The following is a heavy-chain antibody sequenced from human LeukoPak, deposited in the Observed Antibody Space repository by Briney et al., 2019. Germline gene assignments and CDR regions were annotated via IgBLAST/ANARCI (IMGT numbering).Heavy chain of an antibody. CDR1: GGSISSGSYY. CDR3: ARQKQGGYGSGSYYYFYYYMDV. J-gene: IGHJ6*03. D-gene: IGHD3-10*01. Sequence: PSETLSLTCTVSGGSISSGSYYWSWIRQPAGKGLEWIGRMYTSGSTNYNPSLNSRVTISVDTSKNQFSLKLSSVTAADTAVYYCARQKQGGYGSGSYYYFYYYMDVWGKGTTVTISS. CDR2: MYTSGST. V-gene: IGHV4-61*02.